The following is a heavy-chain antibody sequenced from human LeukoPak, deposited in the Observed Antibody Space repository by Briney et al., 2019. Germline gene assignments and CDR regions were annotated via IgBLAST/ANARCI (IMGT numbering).Heavy chain of an antibody. CDR2: IYYSGSST. J-gene: IGHJ4*02. CDR1: GGSISNYY. V-gene: IGHV4-59*01. CDR3: ARVDTSGWYTMDY. Sequence: PSETLSLTCTVSGGSISNYYWSWIRQPPGKGLEWIGYIYYSGSSTNYNPSLKSRVTISVDTSKNQFSLNLNSVTAADTAVYYCARVDTSGWYTMDYWGQGTLVTVSS. D-gene: IGHD6-19*01.